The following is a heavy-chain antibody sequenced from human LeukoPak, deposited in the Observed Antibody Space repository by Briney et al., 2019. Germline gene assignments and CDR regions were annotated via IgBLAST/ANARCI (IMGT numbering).Heavy chain of an antibody. J-gene: IGHJ3*01. CDR2: ISYDGSNK. CDR3: AKSPSLQAFDV. CDR1: GFTFSSYA. Sequence: GRSLRLSCAASGFTFSSYAMHWVRQAPGKGLEWVAVISYDGSNKYYADSVKGRFTISRDNSKNTLYLQMNSLRAEDTAVYYCAKSPSLQAFDVWGQGTMVSVSS. V-gene: IGHV3-30-3*02.